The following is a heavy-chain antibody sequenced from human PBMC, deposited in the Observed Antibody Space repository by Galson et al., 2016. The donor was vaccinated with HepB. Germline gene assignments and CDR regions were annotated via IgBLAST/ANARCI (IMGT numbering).Heavy chain of an antibody. CDR3: ARGERRGYGDYYAPRHYHNYYGMDV. D-gene: IGHD4-17*01. CDR1: GFTFSSFA. CDR2: ISYDGSNK. J-gene: IGHJ6*02. V-gene: IGHV3-30-3*01. Sequence: SLRLSCAASGFTFSSFAMHWVRQAPGKGLEWVAVISYDGSNKSYADSVKGRFTISRDNSENTLYVQMNSLRSEDTAVYYCARGERRGYGDYYAPRHYHNYYGMDVWGQGTTVTVSS.